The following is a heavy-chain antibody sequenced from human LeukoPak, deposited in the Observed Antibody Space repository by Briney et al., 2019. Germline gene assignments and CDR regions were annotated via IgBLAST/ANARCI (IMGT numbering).Heavy chain of an antibody. D-gene: IGHD4-17*01. V-gene: IGHV3-23*01. CDR1: GFTFSSYA. J-gene: IGHJ4*02. CDR3: ATLPQYGDYYFDY. Sequence: PGGSLRLSCAASGFTFSSYAMSWVRQAPRKGLEWVSAISGSGGSTYYADSVKGRFTISRDNSKNTLYLQMNSLRAEDAAVYYCATLPQYGDYYFDYWGQGTLVTVSS. CDR2: ISGSGGST.